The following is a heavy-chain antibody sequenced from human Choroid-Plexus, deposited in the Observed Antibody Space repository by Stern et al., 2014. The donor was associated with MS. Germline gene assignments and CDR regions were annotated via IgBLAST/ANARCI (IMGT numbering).Heavy chain of an antibody. CDR1: GFTFGSCA. Sequence: VQLVESGGGVVQPGRTLRLSCVASGFTFGSCAMHWVRQAPGKGLEWVSCVSYDGSNKYYADSVKGRFTISRDNSQNTLYMQMSSLSPEDTAVYYCAKDRQYLTYFFDHWGQGSLVTVSS. J-gene: IGHJ5*02. CDR3: AKDRQYLTYFFDH. D-gene: IGHD2/OR15-2a*01. V-gene: IGHV3-30*18. CDR2: VSYDGSNK.